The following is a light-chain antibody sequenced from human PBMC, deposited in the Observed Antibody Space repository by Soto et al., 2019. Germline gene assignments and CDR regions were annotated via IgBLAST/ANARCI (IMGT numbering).Light chain of an antibody. CDR3: QQYNSYSFWT. CDR2: KAS. V-gene: IGKV1-5*03. Sequence: DIQMTQSPSTLSASVGDRVTITCRASQSISSRLAWYQQKPGKAPKLLIYKASSLQSGVPSRFSGSGSGTEFTLTISSLQPDDFVTYYCQQYNSYSFWTFGQGTKVDIK. J-gene: IGKJ1*01. CDR1: QSISSR.